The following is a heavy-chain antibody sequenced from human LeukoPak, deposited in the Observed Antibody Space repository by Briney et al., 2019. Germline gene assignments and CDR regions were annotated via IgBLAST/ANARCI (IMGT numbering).Heavy chain of an antibody. CDR2: IYYSGRT. V-gene: IGHV4-39*07. CDR3: TRDRAHGTQDY. CDR1: GGSFTDYF. J-gene: IGHJ4*02. Sequence: SETLSLTCTVSGGSFTDYFWGWIRQPPGKGLEWIGSIYYSGRTFYNPSLKNRVSISLDTSKCQFSLNLDSVTAADTAVYFCTRDRAHGTQDYWGQGTLVTVS. D-gene: IGHD1-26*01.